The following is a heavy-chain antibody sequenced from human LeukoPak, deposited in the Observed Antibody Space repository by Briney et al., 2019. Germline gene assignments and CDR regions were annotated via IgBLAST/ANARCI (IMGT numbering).Heavy chain of an antibody. CDR3: AKVTSSSWHYYYGMDV. CDR2: INTDGSST. CDR1: GFTFSSYW. Sequence: GGSLRLSCAASGFTFSSYWMHWVRQAPGKGLVWVSRINTDGSSTSYADSVKGRFTISRDNAKNTLYLQMNSLRAEDTAVYYCAKVTSSSWHYYYGMDVWGQGTTVTVSS. D-gene: IGHD6-13*01. V-gene: IGHV3-74*01. J-gene: IGHJ6*02.